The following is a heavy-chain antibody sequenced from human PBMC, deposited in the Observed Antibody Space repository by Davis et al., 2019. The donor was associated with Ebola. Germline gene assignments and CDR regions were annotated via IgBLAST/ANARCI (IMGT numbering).Heavy chain of an antibody. V-gene: IGHV4-34*01. D-gene: IGHD5-12*01. Sequence: MPGGSLRLSCAVYGGSFSGYYWSWIRQPPGKGLEWIGEINHSGSTNYNPSLKSRVTISVDTSKNQFSLKLSSVTAADTAVYYCAREEATISHWFDPWGQGTLVTVSS. J-gene: IGHJ5*02. CDR1: GGSFSGYY. CDR3: AREEATISHWFDP. CDR2: INHSGST.